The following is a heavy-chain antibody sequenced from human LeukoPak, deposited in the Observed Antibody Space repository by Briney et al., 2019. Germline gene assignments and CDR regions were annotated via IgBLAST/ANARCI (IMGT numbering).Heavy chain of an antibody. V-gene: IGHV4-30-4*01. CDR1: GGSISSGDYY. D-gene: IGHD5-12*01. CDR2: IYYSGST. Sequence: SETLSLTCTVSGGSISSGDYYWSWIRQPPGKGLEWTGYIYYSGSTYYNPSLKSRVTISVDTSKNQFSLKLSSVTAADTAVYYCARVRPPVYILDYWGQGTLVTVSS. J-gene: IGHJ4*02. CDR3: ARVRPPVYILDY.